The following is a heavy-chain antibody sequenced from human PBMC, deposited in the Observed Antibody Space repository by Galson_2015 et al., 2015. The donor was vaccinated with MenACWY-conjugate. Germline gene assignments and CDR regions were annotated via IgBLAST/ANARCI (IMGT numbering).Heavy chain of an antibody. CDR2: ITPTNDNT. CDR3: ARDHDFVWGIYPFDF. J-gene: IGHJ4*02. CDR1: GYLFTRYG. D-gene: IGHD3-16*02. V-gene: IGHV1-18*01. Sequence: SVKVSCKASGYLFTRYGISWVRQAPGQGLEWMGWITPTNDNTHYAQRFQGRVTMTTDTSTSTAYMELRSLRSDDTAVYFCARDHDFVWGIYPFDFWGQGTLVTVSS.